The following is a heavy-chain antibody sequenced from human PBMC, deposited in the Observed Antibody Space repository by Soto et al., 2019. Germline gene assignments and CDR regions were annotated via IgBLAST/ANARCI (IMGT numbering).Heavy chain of an antibody. CDR1: GDSVSSKSVA. Sequence: SQTLSLTCAIFGDSVSSKSVAWNWIRQSPSRGLEWLGRTYYRSKWYDDYAVSVKSRITINPDTSKNQFSLQLNSVTPEDTAVYYCARVRFAQKMSHFDYWGQGILVPV. V-gene: IGHV6-1*01. CDR2: TYYRSKWYD. J-gene: IGHJ4*02. CDR3: ARVRFAQKMSHFDY.